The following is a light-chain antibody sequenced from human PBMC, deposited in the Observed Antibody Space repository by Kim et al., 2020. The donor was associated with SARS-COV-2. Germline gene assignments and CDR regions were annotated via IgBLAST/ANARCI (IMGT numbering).Light chain of an antibody. CDR1: QILEYSDGNFY. J-gene: IGKJ4*01. CDR2: KVS. Sequence: PSSISCRSCQILEYSDGNFYSICFQQRPGHTPRRLFYKVSNRASGVPDRFSASGSGTDFTLKISRVEAEDVGVYYCMQGTHWPLTFGGGTKVDIK. CDR3: MQGTHWPLT. V-gene: IGKV2-30*01.